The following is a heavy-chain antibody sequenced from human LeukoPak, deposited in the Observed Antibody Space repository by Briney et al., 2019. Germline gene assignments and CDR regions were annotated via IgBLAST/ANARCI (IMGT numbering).Heavy chain of an antibody. D-gene: IGHD6-19*01. CDR1: GYTFTSYG. J-gene: IGHJ5*02. V-gene: IGHV1-18*01. Sequence: ASVKVSCKASGYTFTSYGISWVRQAPGQGLEWMGWISAYNGNTNYAQKLQGRVTMTTDTSTSTAYMKLRSLRSDDTAVYYCARLSSGWNWFDPWGQGTLVTVSS. CDR3: ARLSSGWNWFDP. CDR2: ISAYNGNT.